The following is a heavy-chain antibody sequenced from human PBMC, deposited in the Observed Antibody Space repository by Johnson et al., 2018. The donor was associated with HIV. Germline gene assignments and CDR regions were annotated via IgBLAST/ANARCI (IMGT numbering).Heavy chain of an antibody. Sequence: VQLVESGGGVVQPGRSLRLSCAASGFTFSSYAMHWVRQAPGKGLEWVSYISSSGSTIYYADSVKGRFTISRDNSKNSLYLQMNSLRAKDTAVYYCARGMTTVTNHDAFTIWGQGTMVTVSS. CDR1: GFTFSSYA. CDR2: ISSSGSTI. J-gene: IGHJ3*02. V-gene: IGHV3-48*04. CDR3: ARGMTTVTNHDAFTI. D-gene: IGHD4-17*01.